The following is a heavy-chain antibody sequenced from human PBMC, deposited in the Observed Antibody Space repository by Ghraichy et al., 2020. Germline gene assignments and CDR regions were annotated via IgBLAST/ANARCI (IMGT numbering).Heavy chain of an antibody. CDR3: VKGASPTVSGGAFDM. Sequence: GGSLRLSCSASGFTFSVSAMHWVRQAPGKGLEHVSAMGHNGGVADYPDSLKGRFAISRDHSKNMLFLQMSSLRVVDTAVYYCVKGASPTVSGGAFDMWVQGTMVTVSS. CDR1: GFTFSVSA. J-gene: IGHJ3*02. V-gene: IGHV3-64D*06. D-gene: IGHD5/OR15-5a*01. CDR2: MGHNGGVA.